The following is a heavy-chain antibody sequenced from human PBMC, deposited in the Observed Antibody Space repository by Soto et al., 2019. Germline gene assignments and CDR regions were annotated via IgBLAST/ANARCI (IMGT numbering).Heavy chain of an antibody. D-gene: IGHD4-17*01. J-gene: IGHJ6*02. CDR2: IYYTGTT. CDR3: ARDDSFYGEPGYGMNV. Sequence: QVQLQESGPGLVEASQTLSLTCTVSGATISSGGFYWSWIRQRPGKGLEWIGHIYYTGTTSYNPSLNSRVTISLDMSSNQFSLKLRSVTAADTAKYFCARDDSFYGEPGYGMNVWGHGTTVTVSS. CDR1: GATISSGGFY. V-gene: IGHV4-31*03.